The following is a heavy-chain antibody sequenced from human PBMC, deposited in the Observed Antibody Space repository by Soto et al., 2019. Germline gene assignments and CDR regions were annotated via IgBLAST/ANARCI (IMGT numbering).Heavy chain of an antibody. V-gene: IGHV3-33*01. D-gene: IGHD6-13*01. CDR3: ARAQYSSSWYPFDY. CDR1: GFTFSSYG. J-gene: IGHJ4*02. CDR2: IYYDGSNK. Sequence: QVQLVESGGGVVQPGRSLRLSCAASGFTFSSYGMHWVRQAPGKGLEWVAVIYYDGSNKYYADSVKGRFTISRDNSKNTLYLQMNSLRAEDTGLYYCARAQYSSSWYPFDYWGQGTLVTVSS.